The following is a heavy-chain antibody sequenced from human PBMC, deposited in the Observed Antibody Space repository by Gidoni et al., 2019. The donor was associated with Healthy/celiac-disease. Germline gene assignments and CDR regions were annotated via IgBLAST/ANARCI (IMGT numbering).Heavy chain of an antibody. CDR3: ARHYAGGGYYMDV. CDR2: IIPIFGTA. CDR1: GGPFSSYA. V-gene: IGHV1-69*01. J-gene: IGHJ6*03. Sequence: QVQLVQSGAEVKKPGSSVKVSCKASGGPFSSYAIIWVRQPPGHGLEWMGGIIPIFGTANYAQKFQGRVTITADESTSTAYMELSSLGSEDTAVYYCARHYAGGGYYMDVWGRGTTVTVSS. D-gene: IGHD2-2*01.